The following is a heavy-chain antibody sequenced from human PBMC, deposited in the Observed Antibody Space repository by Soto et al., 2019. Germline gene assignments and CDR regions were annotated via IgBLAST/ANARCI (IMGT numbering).Heavy chain of an antibody. D-gene: IGHD1-1*01. CDR1: GYTLTELS. Sequence: ASVKFSCTVSGYTLTELSMHWVRQAPGKGLEWMGGFDPEDGETIYAQKSQGRVTMTEDTSTDTAYMELSSLRSEDTAVYYCATLDVYYYGMDVWGKGTTVTVSS. J-gene: IGHJ6*04. CDR3: ATLDVYYYGMDV. V-gene: IGHV1-24*01. CDR2: FDPEDGET.